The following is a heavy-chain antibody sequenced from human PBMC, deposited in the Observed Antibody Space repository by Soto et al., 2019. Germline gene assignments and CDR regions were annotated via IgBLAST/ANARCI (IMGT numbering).Heavy chain of an antibody. D-gene: IGHD2-2*02. J-gene: IGHJ4*02. V-gene: IGHV1-18*01. CDR1: GYIFSSYG. CDR3: AKDGSCVGAQWINDNCYMYDS. Sequence: ASVKVSCKASGYIFSSYGISWVRQAPGQGLEWLGWVSPYNGNTHYAQSLQGRVTMTTDTSTSTAYMELRSLRSDDTAVYYCAKDGSCVGAQWINDNCYMYDSWGQGTLVTVSS. CDR2: VSPYNGNT.